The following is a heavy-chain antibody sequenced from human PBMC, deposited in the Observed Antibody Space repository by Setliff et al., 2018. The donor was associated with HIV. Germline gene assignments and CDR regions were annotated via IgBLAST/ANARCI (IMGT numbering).Heavy chain of an antibody. D-gene: IGHD1-20*01. CDR2: IYWNDNK. CDR3: AHSEYNTLNFDY. J-gene: IGHJ4*02. V-gene: IGHV2-5*01. Sequence: SGPTLVNPTQTLALTCTFSEFSLSTSGVGVGWIRQPPGKALEWLALIYWNDNKRYSPSLKSRLTITKDTSKNQVVLTMTNMDPVDTATYYCAHSEYNTLNFDYWGQGTLVTVSS. CDR1: EFSLSTSGVG.